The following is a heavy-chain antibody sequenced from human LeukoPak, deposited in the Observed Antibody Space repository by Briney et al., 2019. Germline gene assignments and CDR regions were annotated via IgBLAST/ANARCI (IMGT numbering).Heavy chain of an antibody. D-gene: IGHD3-22*01. Sequence: ASVKLSCKASGYTFTGYYMHWVRQAPGQGLEWMGWISPNSGDTDIAQKFQGRVTMTEDTSTDTTYMELSSLRSEDTAVYYCATVRYYYDSSGYFLFDYWGQGTLVTVSS. V-gene: IGHV1-2*02. CDR1: GYTFTGYY. CDR2: ISPNSGDT. J-gene: IGHJ4*02. CDR3: ATVRYYYDSSGYFLFDY.